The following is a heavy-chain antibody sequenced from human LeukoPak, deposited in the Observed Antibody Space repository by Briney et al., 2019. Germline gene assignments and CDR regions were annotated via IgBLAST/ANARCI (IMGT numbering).Heavy chain of an antibody. J-gene: IGHJ4*02. D-gene: IGHD6-19*01. CDR1: GFTFSSYW. V-gene: IGHV3-23*01. CDR2: ISGSAGST. Sequence: PGGSLRLSCAASGFTFSSYWMSWVRQAPGKGLEWVSGISGSAGSTYYADSVKGRFTISRDNSKNTLYLQMNSLRAEDTAVYYCAKSRWLVSEFDYWGQGTLVTVSS. CDR3: AKSRWLVSEFDY.